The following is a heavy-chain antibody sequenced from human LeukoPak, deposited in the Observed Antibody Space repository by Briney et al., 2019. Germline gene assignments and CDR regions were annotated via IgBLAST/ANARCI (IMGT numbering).Heavy chain of an antibody. J-gene: IGHJ6*02. V-gene: IGHV3-23*01. CDR3: AKVGPSSGWSQYGMDV. D-gene: IGHD6-19*01. Sequence: GGSLRLSCAASGFTFSSYAMTWVRRAPGKGLEWVSAISGTGGSTYYADSVKGRFTISRDNSKNALYLQMSSLRAEDTALYFCAKVGPSSGWSQYGMDVWGQGTTVTVSS. CDR1: GFTFSSYA. CDR2: ISGTGGST.